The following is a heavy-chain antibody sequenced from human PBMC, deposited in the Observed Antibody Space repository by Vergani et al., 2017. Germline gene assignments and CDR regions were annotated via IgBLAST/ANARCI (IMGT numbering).Heavy chain of an antibody. V-gene: IGHV1-69*08. Sequence: QVQLVHSGAEVKKPGSSVKVSCKASGGTFSSYTISWVRQAPGQGLAWMGRIIPILGRANYAQKFQGRVTITADKSTSTAYMELSSLRSEDTAVYYCAKAIAVAYLPYWYFDLWGRGRLVTVSS. CDR1: GGTFSSYT. CDR3: AKAIAVAYLPYWYFDL. J-gene: IGHJ2*01. CDR2: IIPILGRA. D-gene: IGHD6-19*01.